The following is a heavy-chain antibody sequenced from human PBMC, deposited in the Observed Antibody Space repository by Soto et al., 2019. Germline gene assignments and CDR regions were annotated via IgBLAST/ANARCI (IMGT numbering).Heavy chain of an antibody. CDR2: IYTSGST. D-gene: IGHD2-15*01. CDR1: GGSISSYY. J-gene: IGHJ4*02. V-gene: IGHV4-4*07. Sequence: SETLSLTCTVSGGSISSYYWSWIRQPAGKGLEWIGRIYTSGSTNYNPSLKRRVTMSVDTSKNQFSLKLSSVTAADTAVYYCARSGCSGGSCYSPDYWGQGTLVTVS. CDR3: ARSGCSGGSCYSPDY.